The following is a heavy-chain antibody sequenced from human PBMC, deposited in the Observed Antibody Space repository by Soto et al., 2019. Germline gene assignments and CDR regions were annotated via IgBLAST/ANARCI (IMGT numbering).Heavy chain of an antibody. V-gene: IGHV1-18*01. CDR3: AREYCSSASCYGPVF. CDR2: ISGHDGNT. D-gene: IGHD2-2*01. CDR1: GYRLTSYG. J-gene: IGHJ4*02. Sequence: ASVKVSCRASGYRLTSYGISWVRQAPGQGLEWMGWISGHDGNTKYTQKVQGRVTVTTDTSTSTAYMDLRSLRSDDTAVYYCAREYCSSASCYGPVFWGQGTLVTVSS.